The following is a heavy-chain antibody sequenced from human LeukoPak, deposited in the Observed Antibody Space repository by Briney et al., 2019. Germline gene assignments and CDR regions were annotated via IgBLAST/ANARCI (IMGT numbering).Heavy chain of an antibody. Sequence: PSETLSLTCAVYGGSFSGYYWSWIRQPPGKGLEWIGEINHSGSTNYNPSLKSRVTISVDTSKNQFSLKLSSVTAADTAVYYCARESALNTVTTYPRFDYWGQGTLVTVSS. D-gene: IGHD4-17*01. V-gene: IGHV4-34*01. CDR2: INHSGST. CDR3: ARESALNTVTTYPRFDY. CDR1: GGSFSGYY. J-gene: IGHJ4*02.